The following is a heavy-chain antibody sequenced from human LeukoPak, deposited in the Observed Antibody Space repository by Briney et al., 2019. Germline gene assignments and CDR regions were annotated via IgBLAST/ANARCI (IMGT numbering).Heavy chain of an antibody. D-gene: IGHD1-26*01. J-gene: IGHJ4*02. CDR1: EFTFSTYA. CDR2: ISDSGGST. CDR3: AKASIVGATDFDY. Sequence: GGSLRLSCAASEFTFSTYAMSWVRQAPGRGLEWVSAISDSGGSTWYADSVKGRFTISRDNSKNTLYLQMNSLRAEDTAVYYCAKASIVGATDFDYWGQGTLVTVSS. V-gene: IGHV3-23*01.